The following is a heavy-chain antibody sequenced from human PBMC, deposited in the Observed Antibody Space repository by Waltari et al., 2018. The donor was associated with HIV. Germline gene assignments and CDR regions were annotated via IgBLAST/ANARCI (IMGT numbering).Heavy chain of an antibody. CDR1: GFTSSDNY. D-gene: IGHD1-26*01. J-gene: IGHJ6*02. CDR2: IYSGGST. Sequence: EVQLVESGGGLIEPGGSLRLSCAASGFTSSDNYMSWVRQAPGKGLEWVSVIYSGGSTYYADSVKGRLTISRDNSKNTLSLHMNSLRAEDTAVYYCARDPRSSGYYGMDVWGQGATVTVSS. V-gene: IGHV3-53*01. CDR3: ARDPRSSGYYGMDV.